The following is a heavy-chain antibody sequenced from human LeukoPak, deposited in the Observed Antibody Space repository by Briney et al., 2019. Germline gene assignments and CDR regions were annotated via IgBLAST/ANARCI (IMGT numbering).Heavy chain of an antibody. CDR3: ARYRNYYDSGGYYYVEYFQH. D-gene: IGHD3-22*01. V-gene: IGHV1-2*02. CDR2: INPNSGGT. Sequence: ASVKVSCKASGYTFTGYYMHWVRQAPGQGLEWMGWINPNSGGTNYAQKFQGRVTMTRDTSISTAYMELSRLRSDDTAVYYCARYRNYYDSGGYYYVEYFQHWGQGTLVTVSS. J-gene: IGHJ1*01. CDR1: GYTFTGYY.